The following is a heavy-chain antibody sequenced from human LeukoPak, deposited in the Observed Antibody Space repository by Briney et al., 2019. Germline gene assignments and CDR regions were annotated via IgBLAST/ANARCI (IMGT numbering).Heavy chain of an antibody. CDR2: IYYSGST. V-gene: IGHV4-59*01. D-gene: IGHD3-22*01. Sequence: SETLSLTCTVSGGSISSYYWSWIRQPPGKGLEWTGYIYYSGSTNYNPSLKSRVTISVGTCKNQFSLKLSSVTAADTAVYYCAREYYYDSSGYFFVRGAFDIWGQGTMVTVSS. CDR1: GGSISSYY. J-gene: IGHJ3*02. CDR3: AREYYYDSSGYFFVRGAFDI.